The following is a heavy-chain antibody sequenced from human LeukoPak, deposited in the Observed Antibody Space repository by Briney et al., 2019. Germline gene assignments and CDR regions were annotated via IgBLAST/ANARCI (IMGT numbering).Heavy chain of an antibody. D-gene: IGHD6-19*01. J-gene: IGHJ4*02. CDR3: AGDKTTGGWYEFDY. CDR2: ISNDGDT. CDR1: GFTVSSNY. Sequence: PGGSLRLSCAASGFTVSSNYMSWVRQGPGKGLECASVISNDGDTYYADSVKGRFTISRDTSKNTVSLQMNSLRAEDTAVYYCAGDKTTGGWYEFDYWGQGTLVTVSS. V-gene: IGHV3-53*01.